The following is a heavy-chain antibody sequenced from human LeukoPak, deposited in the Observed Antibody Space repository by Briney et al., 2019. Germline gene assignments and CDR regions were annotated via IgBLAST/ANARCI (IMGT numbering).Heavy chain of an antibody. CDR2: ISSSSSTI. J-gene: IGHJ6*02. CDR1: GFTFSSYR. V-gene: IGHV3-48*02. D-gene: IGHD5-18*01. CDR3: ARGAQLLTSNYDYYGMDV. Sequence: GGSLRLSCAASGFTFSSYRMNWVRQAPGKGLECVSYISSSSSTIYYADSVKGRFTISRDNAKNSLYLQMNSLRDEDTAVYYCARGAQLLTSNYDYYGMDVWGQGTTVTVSS.